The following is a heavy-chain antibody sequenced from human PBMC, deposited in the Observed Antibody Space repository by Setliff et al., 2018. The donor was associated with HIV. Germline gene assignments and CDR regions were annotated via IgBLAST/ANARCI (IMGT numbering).Heavy chain of an antibody. CDR2: INPSDGSA. Sequence: ASVKVSCKASGYAFTGYYLHWVRQAPGQGLEWMGWINPSDGSAKYAHNFEGRVTMTRDTSISTFYMEVTRLTSDDTAVYYCARDRGRYGDYRDFDYWGQGALVTVSS. CDR3: ARDRGRYGDYRDFDY. V-gene: IGHV1-2*02. J-gene: IGHJ4*02. CDR1: GYAFTGYY. D-gene: IGHD4-17*01.